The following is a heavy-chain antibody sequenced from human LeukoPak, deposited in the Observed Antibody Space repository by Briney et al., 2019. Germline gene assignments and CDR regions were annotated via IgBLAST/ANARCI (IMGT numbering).Heavy chain of an antibody. CDR3: ATTTITIAAAGTARYYYYGMDV. J-gene: IGHJ6*02. Sequence: ASVKVSCKVSGYTLTELSMHWVRQAPGKGLGWMGGFDPEDGETIYAQKFQGRVTMTEDTSTDTAYMELSSLRSEDTAVYYCATTTITIAAAGTARYYYYGMDVWGQGTTVTVSS. CDR1: GYTLTELS. V-gene: IGHV1-24*01. D-gene: IGHD6-13*01. CDR2: FDPEDGET.